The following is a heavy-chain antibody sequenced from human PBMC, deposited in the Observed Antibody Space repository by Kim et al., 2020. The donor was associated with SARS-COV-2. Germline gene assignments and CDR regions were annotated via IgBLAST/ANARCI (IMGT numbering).Heavy chain of an antibody. V-gene: IGHV1-46*01. CDR2: INPSGGST. J-gene: IGHJ5*02. Sequence: ASVKVSCKASGYTFTSYYMHWVRQAPGQGLEWMGIINPSGGSTSYAQKFQGRVTMTRDTSTSTVYMELSSLRSEDTAVYYCARDRGYYDFWSGYPRFNWFDPWGQGTLVTVSS. CDR1: GYTFTSYY. D-gene: IGHD3-3*01. CDR3: ARDRGYYDFWSGYPRFNWFDP.